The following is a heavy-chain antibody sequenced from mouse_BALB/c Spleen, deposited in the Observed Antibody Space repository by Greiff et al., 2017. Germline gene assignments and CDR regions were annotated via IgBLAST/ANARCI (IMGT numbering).Heavy chain of an antibody. CDR1: GFTFSDYY. CDR2: ISDGGSYT. Sequence: EVMLVESGGGLVKSGGSLKLSCAASGFTFSDYYMYWVRQTPEKRLEWVATISDGGSYTYYPDSVKGRFTISRDNAKNNLYLQMSSLKSEDTAMYYCARDQDNYVFAYWGQGTLVTVSA. V-gene: IGHV5-4*02. D-gene: IGHD1-3*01. CDR3: ARDQDNYVFAY. J-gene: IGHJ3*01.